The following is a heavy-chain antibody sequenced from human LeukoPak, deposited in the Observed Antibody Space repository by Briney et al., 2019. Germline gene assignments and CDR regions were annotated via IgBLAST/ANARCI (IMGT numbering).Heavy chain of an antibody. D-gene: IGHD6-6*01. V-gene: IGHV3-23*01. J-gene: IGHJ4*02. CDR1: GFTFSSYT. CDR2: IVGSGGTT. Sequence: PGGSLRLSCAASGFTFSSYTMTWVRQAPGKGLEWVSAIVGSGGTTYIADSVKGRFTISRDNSKNTLYLQMNSLRAEDTAVYYCAKEDRATRPHFDYWGQGTLVTVSS. CDR3: AKEDRATRPHFDY.